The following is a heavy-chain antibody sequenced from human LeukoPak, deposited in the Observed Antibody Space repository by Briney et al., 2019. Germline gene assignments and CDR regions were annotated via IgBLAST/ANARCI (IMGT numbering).Heavy chain of an antibody. CDR1: GFTFISYW. CDR2: IKQDGSEK. D-gene: IGHD6-13*01. J-gene: IGHJ5*02. Sequence: PARTLRLSCGASGFTFISYWMSWVRKAPGKGLEWVANIKQDGSEKYYVDSVEGRFTISRDNAKNSLYLQMNSLRAEDTAVYYCARLYSSSWSFWFDPWGQGTLVTVSS. V-gene: IGHV3-7*01. CDR3: ARLYSSSWSFWFDP.